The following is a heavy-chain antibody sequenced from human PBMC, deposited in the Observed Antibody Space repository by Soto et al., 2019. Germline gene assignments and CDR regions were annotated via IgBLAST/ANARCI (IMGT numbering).Heavy chain of an antibody. CDR1: GFTFSSYA. CDR2: ISGSGGST. J-gene: IGHJ5*02. Sequence: LRLSCAASGFTFSSYAMSWVRQAPGKGLEWVSVISGSGGSTYYADSVKGRFTISRDNSKNTLYLQMNSLRAEDTAVYYCAKDQLAVAGLNWFDPWGQGTLVTVSS. D-gene: IGHD6-19*01. V-gene: IGHV3-23*01. CDR3: AKDQLAVAGLNWFDP.